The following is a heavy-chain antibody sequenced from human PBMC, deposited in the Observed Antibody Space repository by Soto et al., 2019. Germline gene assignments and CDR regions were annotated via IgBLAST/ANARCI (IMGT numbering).Heavy chain of an antibody. Sequence: QVQLQESGPGLVKPSQTLSLTCSVSGGSITSGDYYWSWIRQSPGKGLEWIAYIYYHGIIYYNPSFKSRVTMSRDTSRNQFFLKLGSVTAADTAVYYCAREVGEVDHTSTSDAFDIWGRGMMVTVSS. V-gene: IGHV4-30-4*01. J-gene: IGHJ3*02. CDR3: AREVGEVDHTSTSDAFDI. CDR1: GGSITSGDYY. CDR2: IYYHGII. D-gene: IGHD1-26*01.